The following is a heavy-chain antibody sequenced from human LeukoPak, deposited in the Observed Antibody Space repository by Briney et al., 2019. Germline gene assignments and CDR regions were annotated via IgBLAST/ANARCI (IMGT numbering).Heavy chain of an antibody. Sequence: PGESLKISCKGSGYRFTSYWIGWVRQMPGKGLEWMGNIYPGDSDTRYSPSFQGHDTISADKSLSTAYLQWSSLKASDAALYYGARHPSSEAVDYWGQGTLVTVSS. CDR3: ARHPSSEAVDY. D-gene: IGHD6-19*01. CDR1: GYRFTSYW. CDR2: IYPGDSDT. J-gene: IGHJ4*02. V-gene: IGHV5-51*01.